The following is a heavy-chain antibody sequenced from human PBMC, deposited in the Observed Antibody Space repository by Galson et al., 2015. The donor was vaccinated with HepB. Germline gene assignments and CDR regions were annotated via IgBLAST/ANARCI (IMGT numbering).Heavy chain of an antibody. D-gene: IGHD1-14*01. V-gene: IGHV3-21*01. CDR2: ISPDSTYI. J-gene: IGHJ5*02. Sequence: SLRLSCAVSGFTLSTYTISWVRQAPGKGLEWVSSISPDSTYIYYADSVKGRFTVSRDNAKNSLYLQMNSLRVEDTAVYYCARDIKKAGLGWFDPWGQGTLVTVSS. CDR3: ARDIKKAGLGWFDP. CDR1: GFTLSTYT.